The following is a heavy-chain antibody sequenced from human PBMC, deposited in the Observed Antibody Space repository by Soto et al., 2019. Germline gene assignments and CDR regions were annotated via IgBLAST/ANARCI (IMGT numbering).Heavy chain of an antibody. CDR1: GASIFSNF. D-gene: IGHD3-22*01. J-gene: IGHJ5*02. Sequence: SETLSLTCTVSGASIFSNFWSWCRQPPGKGLEWIGYIFHSGSTNYNPSLKSPVTISVDTSKNQFSLKLRSVTAADTAVYYCVRAGTSGYYYGWFDPWGQGIPVTVSS. CDR3: VRAGTSGYYYGWFDP. CDR2: IFHSGST. V-gene: IGHV4-59*01.